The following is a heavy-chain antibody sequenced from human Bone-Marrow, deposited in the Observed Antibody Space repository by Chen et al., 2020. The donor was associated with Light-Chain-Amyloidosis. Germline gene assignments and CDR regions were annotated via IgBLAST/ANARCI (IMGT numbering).Heavy chain of an antibody. CDR1: GFTFSSYR. Sequence: QVQLVESGGGVVQPGRSLRLSCAASGFTFSSYRMHWFRQAPGKGLEWVAVIWYDGSNKYYADSVKGRFTISRDNSKNPLYLQMNSLRAEDTAVYYCARDHYSSGWYEEYYFDYWGQGTLVTVSS. V-gene: IGHV3-33*08. D-gene: IGHD6-19*01. CDR3: ARDHYSSGWYEEYYFDY. J-gene: IGHJ4*02. CDR2: IWYDGSNK.